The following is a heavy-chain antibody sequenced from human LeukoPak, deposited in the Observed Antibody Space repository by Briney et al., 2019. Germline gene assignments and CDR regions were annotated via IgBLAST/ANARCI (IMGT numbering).Heavy chain of an antibody. CDR2: IYYSGST. J-gene: IGHJ6*03. CDR3: ARDRGTYDFWSGYKSHYYYMDV. CDR1: GGSISSYY. V-gene: IGHV4-59*01. D-gene: IGHD3-3*01. Sequence: SETLSLTCTVSGGSISSYYWSWIRQPPGKGLEWIGYIYYSGSTNYNPSLKSRVTISVDTSKNQFSLKLSSVTAADTAVYYCARDRGTYDFWSGYKSHYYYMDVWGKGTTVTVSS.